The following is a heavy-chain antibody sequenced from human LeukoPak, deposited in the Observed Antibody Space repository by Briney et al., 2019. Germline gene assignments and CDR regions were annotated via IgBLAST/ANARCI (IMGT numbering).Heavy chain of an antibody. J-gene: IGHJ3*01. CDR3: ARGGWSAFDV. CDR2: IYYSGTT. Sequence: SETLSLTCTVSGGSISSYYWSWIRQPPGKGLEWIGYIYYSGTTNYNPYLKSRVTISVDTSKNQFSMKLRSVTAADTAVYYCARGGWSAFDVWGQGTMVTVSS. V-gene: IGHV4-59*01. D-gene: IGHD3-10*01. CDR1: GGSISSYY.